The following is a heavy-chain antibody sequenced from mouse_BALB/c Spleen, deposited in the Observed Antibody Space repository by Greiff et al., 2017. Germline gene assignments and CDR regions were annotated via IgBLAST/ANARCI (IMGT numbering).Heavy chain of an antibody. CDR3: TRSGSSYAMDY. J-gene: IGHJ4*01. V-gene: IGHV1S22*01. D-gene: IGHD1-1*01. Sequence: LQQPGFELVRPGASVKLSCKASGYTFTSYWMHWVKQRPGQGLEWIGNIYPGSGSTNYDEKFKSKATLTVDTSSSTAYMQLSSLTSEDSAVYYCTRSGSSYAMDYWGQGTSVTVSS. CDR1: GYTFTSYW. CDR2: IYPGSGST.